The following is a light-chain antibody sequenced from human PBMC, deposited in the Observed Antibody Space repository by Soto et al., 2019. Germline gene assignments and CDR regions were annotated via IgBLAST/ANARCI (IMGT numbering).Light chain of an antibody. CDR3: AAWDDSLHGYV. Sequence: QSVLTQPPSASGTPGQRVTISCSGSSSQIGSNTVNWYQQRPGTAPKLLIYSNNQRPSGVPDRFSGSKSGTSASLAISGLQSEDEADYYCAAWDDSLHGYVFGTGTKVTGL. J-gene: IGLJ1*01. CDR1: SSQIGSNT. V-gene: IGLV1-44*01. CDR2: SNN.